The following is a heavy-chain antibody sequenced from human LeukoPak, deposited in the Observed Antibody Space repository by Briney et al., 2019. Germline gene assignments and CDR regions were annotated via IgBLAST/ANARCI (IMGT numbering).Heavy chain of an antibody. CDR1: GFTFSSYA. CDR2: ISGSGGST. V-gene: IGHV3-23*01. CDR3: ARVFGYSFDNY. D-gene: IGHD5-18*01. J-gene: IGHJ4*02. Sequence: GGSLRLSCAASGFTFSSYAMSWVRQAPGKGLEWVSAISGSGGSTYYADSVKGRFTISRDNSKNTLYLQMNSLRAEDTAVYYCARVFGYSFDNYWGQGTLVTVSS.